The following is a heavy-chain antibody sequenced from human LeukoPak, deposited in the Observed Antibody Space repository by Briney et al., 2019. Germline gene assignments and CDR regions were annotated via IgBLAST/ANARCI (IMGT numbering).Heavy chain of an antibody. CDR2: ISYDGSNK. CDR3: AKNILTRYSSSWYSLPTCFDY. J-gene: IGHJ4*02. V-gene: IGHV3-30-3*02. CDR1: GFTFSSYA. D-gene: IGHD6-13*01. Sequence: GGSLRLSCAASGFTFSSYAMHWARQAPGKGLEWVAVISYDGSNKYYADSVKGRFTISRDNSKNTLYLQMNSLRAEDTAVYYCAKNILTRYSSSWYSLPTCFDYWGQGTLVTVSS.